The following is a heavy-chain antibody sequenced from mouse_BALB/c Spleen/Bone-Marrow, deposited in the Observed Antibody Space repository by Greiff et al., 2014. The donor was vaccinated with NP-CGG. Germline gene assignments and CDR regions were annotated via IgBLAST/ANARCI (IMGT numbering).Heavy chain of an antibody. CDR3: ARGGNWDGFAY. V-gene: IGHV1-7*01. CDR1: GYTFTSYW. D-gene: IGHD4-1*01. J-gene: IGHJ3*01. Sequence: VQLQQSGAELAKPGASVKMSCKASGYTFTSYWMHWVKQRPGQGLEWIGHINPSTGYTEYNQKFKDKATLTADKSSSTAYMQLSSLTSEDSAVYYCARGGNWDGFAYWGQGTLVTVSA. CDR2: INPSTGYT.